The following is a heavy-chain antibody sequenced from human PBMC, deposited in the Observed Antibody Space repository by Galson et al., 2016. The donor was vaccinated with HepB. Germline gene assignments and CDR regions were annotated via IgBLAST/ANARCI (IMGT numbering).Heavy chain of an antibody. V-gene: IGHV1-69*13. CDR3: ARDGVVALDVTPGSWFDP. J-gene: IGHJ5*02. Sequence: SVKVSCKVSGYTLTDLAMHWVRQAPGQGLEWMGGIIPILGTPNYAQKFQGRVTITADESTSTAYMELSSLKSEATAVYYCARDGVVALDVTPGSWFDPWGQGTLVTGSS. D-gene: IGHD2-15*01. CDR1: GYTLTDLA. CDR2: IIPILGTP.